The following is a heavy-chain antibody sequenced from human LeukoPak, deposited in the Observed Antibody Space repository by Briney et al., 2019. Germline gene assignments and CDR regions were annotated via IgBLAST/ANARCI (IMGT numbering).Heavy chain of an antibody. CDR1: GGSISPYY. J-gene: IGHJ3*01. Sequence: SETLSLTCTVSGGSISPYYWSWIRQPPGKGLEWIGYIYYSGSTNYNPSLKSRVTISLDTSKNQFSLQLSSVTAADTAVYYCAGDVMSTALDAFDVWGQGTVVTVSS. V-gene: IGHV4-59*01. CDR3: AGDVMSTALDAFDV. CDR2: IYYSGST. D-gene: IGHD1-1*01.